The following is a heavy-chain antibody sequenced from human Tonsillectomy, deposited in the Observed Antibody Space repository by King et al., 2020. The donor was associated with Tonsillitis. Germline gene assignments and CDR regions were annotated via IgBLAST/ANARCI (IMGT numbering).Heavy chain of an antibody. D-gene: IGHD6-19*01. J-gene: IGHJ4*02. V-gene: IGHV3-30-3*01. CDR3: ATCAGYTSGFYGTFDY. Sequence: MHWVRQAPGEGLEWVAVISNDGSNNNHADHVKARFTVSRDNSKKTMYLQMHSLRPEDTAGYYCATCAGYTSGFYGTFDYWGQGTLVTVSS. CDR2: ISNDGSNN.